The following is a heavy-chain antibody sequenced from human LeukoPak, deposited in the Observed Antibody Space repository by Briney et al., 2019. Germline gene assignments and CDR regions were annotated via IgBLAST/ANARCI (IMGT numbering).Heavy chain of an antibody. Sequence: GGSLRLSCAASGFTVSTYYMTWVRQAPGKGLECVSVIYSGGSTYYADSVKGRFTVSRDNSKNTLYLQINSLRAEDTAMYYCARGLGYCTSTTCLLPFDYWGQGTLVTVSS. CDR3: ARGLGYCTSTTCLLPFDY. D-gene: IGHD2-2*01. CDR2: IYSGGST. CDR1: GFTVSTYY. V-gene: IGHV3-53*01. J-gene: IGHJ4*02.